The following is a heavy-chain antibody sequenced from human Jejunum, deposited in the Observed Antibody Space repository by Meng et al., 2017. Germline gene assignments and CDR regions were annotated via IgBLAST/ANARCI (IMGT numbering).Heavy chain of an antibody. D-gene: IGHD2-8*01. Sequence: QVQLQESGPGLVKPSQTLSLTCTVTGGSISSGNYTGSWIRQPPGKGLEWIGYISFSGKTSYNPSFKSRVTISLDTSKNHFSLTLTSVTVADTAGYYCARGGNGGRLGDNWFDPWGQGTLVTVSS. CDR2: ISFSGKT. V-gene: IGHV4-30-4*01. CDR3: ARGGNGGRLGDNWFDP. J-gene: IGHJ5*02. CDR1: GGSISSGNYT.